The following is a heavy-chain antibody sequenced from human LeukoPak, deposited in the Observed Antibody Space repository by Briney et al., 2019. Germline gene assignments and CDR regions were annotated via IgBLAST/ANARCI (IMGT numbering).Heavy chain of an antibody. CDR2: IYDSGST. Sequence: SETLSLTCTVSGGSISIYYWSWIRQPPGKGLEWIGYIYDSGSTNYNPSLKSRVTISVDTSQNQFSLKLSSVPAADTAVYYCASAIGGGRRNYYFYYMDVWGKGTTVTISS. CDR3: ASAIGGGRRNYYFYYMDV. CDR1: GGSISIYY. D-gene: IGHD2-15*01. J-gene: IGHJ6*03. V-gene: IGHV4-59*01.